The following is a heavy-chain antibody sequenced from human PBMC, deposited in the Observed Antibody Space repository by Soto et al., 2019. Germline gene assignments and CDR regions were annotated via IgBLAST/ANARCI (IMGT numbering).Heavy chain of an antibody. Sequence: EVQLSESGGDLRQPGGSLRLSCAASGFTFTNYAMTWVRQTPGKGLEWVSGISASGGLKYYADSVQGRFTVSRDNSKNILYLQMDNLRDEDTALYYCARPFIVGSTTLGYWGQGTLVTVSS. CDR3: ARPFIVGSTTLGY. J-gene: IGHJ4*02. D-gene: IGHD1-26*01. CDR1: GFTFTNYA. V-gene: IGHV3-23*01. CDR2: ISASGGLK.